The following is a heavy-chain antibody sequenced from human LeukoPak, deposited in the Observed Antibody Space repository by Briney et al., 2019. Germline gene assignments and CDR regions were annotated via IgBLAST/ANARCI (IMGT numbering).Heavy chain of an antibody. CDR3: ARGGPWGYDPDGYFDH. V-gene: IGHV4-59*01. CDR2: IYYSGST. CDR1: GGSISSYY. Sequence: SETPSLTCTVSGGSISSYYWSWIRQPPGKGLEWIGYIYYSGSTNYNPSLKSRVTISVDTSKNQFSLKLSSVTAADTAVYYCARGGPWGYDPDGYFDHWGQGTLVTVSS. J-gene: IGHJ4*02. D-gene: IGHD7-27*01.